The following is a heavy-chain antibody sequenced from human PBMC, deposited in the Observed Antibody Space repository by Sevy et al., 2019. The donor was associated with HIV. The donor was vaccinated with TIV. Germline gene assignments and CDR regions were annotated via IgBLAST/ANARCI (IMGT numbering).Heavy chain of an antibody. V-gene: IGHV4-4*07. CDR2: IYTSGST. CDR3: ARSKEEYYYDSSGPEDAFDI. CDR1: GGSISSYY. Sequence: SETLSLTCTVSGGSISSYYWSWIRQPAGKGLEWIGRIYTSGSTNYNPSLKSRVTMSVDTSKNQFSLKLSSVTAADTAEYYCARSKEEYYYDSSGPEDAFDIWGQGTMVTVSS. J-gene: IGHJ3*02. D-gene: IGHD3-22*01.